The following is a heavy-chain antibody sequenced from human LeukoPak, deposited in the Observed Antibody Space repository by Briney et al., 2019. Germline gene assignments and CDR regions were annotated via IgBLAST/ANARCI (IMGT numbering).Heavy chain of an antibody. D-gene: IGHD3-10*01. CDR1: GGSFSGYY. Sequence: SETLSLTCAVYGGSFSGYYWSWIRQPPGKGLEWIGEINHSGSTNYNPSLKSRVTISVGTSKNQFSLKLSSVTAADTAVYYCARAANMVRGVMAWFDPWGQGTLVTVSS. CDR2: INHSGST. CDR3: ARAANMVRGVMAWFDP. V-gene: IGHV4-34*01. J-gene: IGHJ5*02.